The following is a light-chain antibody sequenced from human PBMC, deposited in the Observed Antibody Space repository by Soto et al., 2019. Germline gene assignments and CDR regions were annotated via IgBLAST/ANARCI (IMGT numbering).Light chain of an antibody. CDR3: QQYGSSPPKT. CDR1: ESLSSAY. V-gene: IGKV3-20*01. CDR2: GAS. Sequence: EIVLTQSPGTLSLSPGERATLSCRASESLSSAYLAWYQQKPGQAPRLLLYGASTRATSIPDRFSGSGSGTEFTLTISRLEPEDPAVYYCQQYGSSPPKTFGQGTKVDIK. J-gene: IGKJ1*01.